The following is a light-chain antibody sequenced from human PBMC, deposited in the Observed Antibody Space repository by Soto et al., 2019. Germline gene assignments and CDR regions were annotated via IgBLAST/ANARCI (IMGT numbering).Light chain of an antibody. Sequence: TQMTQSPSSVSASVGDRATITCRASQDINSWLAWYQQKPGKAPRILIYDASSLNSGDPSRFSGSGSGPDCTLTIRILRPEAVATHVIREASSFPIAFGQGTRLEIK. CDR3: REASSFPIA. V-gene: IGKV1D-12*01. J-gene: IGKJ5*01. CDR2: DAS. CDR1: QDINSW.